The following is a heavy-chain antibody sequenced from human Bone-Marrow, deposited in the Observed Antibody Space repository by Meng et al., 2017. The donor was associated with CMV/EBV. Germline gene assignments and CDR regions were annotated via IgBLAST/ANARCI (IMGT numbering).Heavy chain of an antibody. D-gene: IGHD3-10*01. Sequence: GESLKISCAASGFTFSSYGMHWVRQAPGKGLEWVAVIWYDGSNKYYADSVKGRFTISRDNSKNTLYLQMNSLRAEDTAVYYCARNPGTDAFDIWGQGTMVTVSS. J-gene: IGHJ3*02. CDR3: ARNPGTDAFDI. CDR2: IWYDGSNK. V-gene: IGHV3-33*01. CDR1: GFTFSSYG.